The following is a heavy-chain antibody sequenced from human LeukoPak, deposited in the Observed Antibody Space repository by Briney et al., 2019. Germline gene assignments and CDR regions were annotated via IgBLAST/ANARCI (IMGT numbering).Heavy chain of an antibody. CDR2: IYYSGIT. Sequence: SETLSLTCTVSGGSISSSSYYWGWIRQPPGKGLEWIGSIYYSGITYYNPSLKSRVTISVDTSKNQLSLKLNSVTAADTAVYYCARQRGYHYDSTTNRFSDLWGQGTRVTVSS. D-gene: IGHD3-22*01. CDR3: ARQRGYHYDSTTNRFSDL. V-gene: IGHV4-39*01. CDR1: GGSISSSSYY. J-gene: IGHJ5*02.